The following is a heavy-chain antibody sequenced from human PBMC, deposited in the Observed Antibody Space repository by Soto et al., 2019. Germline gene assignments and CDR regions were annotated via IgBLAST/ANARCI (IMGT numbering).Heavy chain of an antibody. V-gene: IGHV1-18*04. CDR1: GYTFTSYG. Sequence: GASVKVSCKASGYTFTSYGISWVRQAPGQGLEWMGWISAYNGNTNYAQKLQGRVTMTTDTSTSTAYMELRSLRSDDTAVYYCARDPYDFWSGYRNWFDPWGQGTLVTVSS. CDR3: ARDPYDFWSGYRNWFDP. D-gene: IGHD3-3*01. CDR2: ISAYNGNT. J-gene: IGHJ5*02.